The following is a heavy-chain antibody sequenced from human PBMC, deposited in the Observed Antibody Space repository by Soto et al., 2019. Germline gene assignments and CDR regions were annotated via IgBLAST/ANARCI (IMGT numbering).Heavy chain of an antibody. CDR1: GGSFSGYY. V-gene: IGHV4-34*01. J-gene: IGHJ6*02. Sequence: PSETLSLTCAVYGGSFSGYYWSWIRQPPGKGLEWIGEINHSGSTNYNPSLKSRVTISVDTSKNQFSLKLSSVTAADTAVYYCAREYDFWSGYSAYSGMDVWGQGTTVTVSS. CDR2: INHSGST. D-gene: IGHD3-3*01. CDR3: AREYDFWSGYSAYSGMDV.